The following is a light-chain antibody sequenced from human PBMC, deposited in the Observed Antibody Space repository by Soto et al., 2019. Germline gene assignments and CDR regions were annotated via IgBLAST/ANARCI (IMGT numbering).Light chain of an antibody. CDR3: HKYGSIPRS. CDR2: GAS. CDR1: QSVNNNY. V-gene: IGKV3-20*01. Sequence: ETVLTQSPGTLSLSPGERATLSCRASQSVNNNYLAWHQQKPGQAPRLLIYGASSRATGVPDRFSGSGSGTDFTLAISRLKPEDFAGYYCHKYGSIPRSLGQGTK. J-gene: IGKJ2*03.